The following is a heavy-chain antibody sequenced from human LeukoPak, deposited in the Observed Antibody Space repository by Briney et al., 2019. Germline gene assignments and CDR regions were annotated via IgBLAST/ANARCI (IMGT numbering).Heavy chain of an antibody. CDR1: GGSVSSGSYY. D-gene: IGHD1-26*01. J-gene: IGHJ4*02. CDR2: IYYSGST. Sequence: KPSETLSLTCTVSGGSVSSGSYYWSWIRQPPGKGLEWIGYIYYSGSTNYNPSLKSRVTISVDTSKNQFSLKLSSVTAADTAVYYCAREIRIVGYFDYWGQGTLVTVSS. V-gene: IGHV4-61*01. CDR3: AREIRIVGYFDY.